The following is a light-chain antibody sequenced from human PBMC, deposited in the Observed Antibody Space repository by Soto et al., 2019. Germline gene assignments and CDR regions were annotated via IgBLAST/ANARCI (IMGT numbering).Light chain of an antibody. CDR1: QSVGIK. J-gene: IGKJ2*01. V-gene: IGKV3-15*01. Sequence: EIVVTQSPATLSVSPGDRATLSCRASQSVGIKLAWYQQKPGQAPRLLIYGTSTRATGIPATFSGIASGTEFTLAISSLQSEDFAVYYCQQYNDWPYTFGQGTKLEI. CDR3: QQYNDWPYT. CDR2: GTS.